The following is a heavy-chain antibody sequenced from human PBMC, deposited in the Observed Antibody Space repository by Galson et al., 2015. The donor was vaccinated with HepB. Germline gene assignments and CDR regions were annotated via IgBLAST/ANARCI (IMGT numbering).Heavy chain of an antibody. Sequence: SLRLSCAASGFTFSSYAMSWVRQAPGKGLEWVSAISGSGGSTYYADSVKGRFTISRDNSKNTLYLQMNSLRAEDTAVYYCAYPVLPPRYGHDYWGQGTLVTVSS. CDR3: AYPVLPPRYGHDY. CDR1: GFTFSSYA. V-gene: IGHV3-23*01. J-gene: IGHJ4*02. CDR2: ISGSGGST. D-gene: IGHD2-15*01.